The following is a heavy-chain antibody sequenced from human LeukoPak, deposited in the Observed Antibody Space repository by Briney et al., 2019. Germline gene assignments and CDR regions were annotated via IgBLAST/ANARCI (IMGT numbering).Heavy chain of an antibody. CDR3: ARGRGWIYDS. V-gene: IGHV3-23*01. CDR1: GFTFPKYA. Sequence: GSLRLSCAASGFTFPKYAMNWLRQAPGKGLQWVSGISGSGGSKDYAESVKGRFTISRDNAKDTLYLQMDSLKVEDTAVYFCARGRGWIYDSWGRGTLVTVSS. D-gene: IGHD6-19*01. CDR2: ISGSGGSK. J-gene: IGHJ4*02.